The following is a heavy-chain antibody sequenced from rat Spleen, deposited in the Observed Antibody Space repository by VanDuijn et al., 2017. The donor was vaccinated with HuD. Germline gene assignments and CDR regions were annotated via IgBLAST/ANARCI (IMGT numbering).Heavy chain of an antibody. J-gene: IGHJ2*01. CDR3: TTQWELYH. V-gene: IGHV5-25*01. D-gene: IGHD5-1*01. CDR2: ISTGGGNT. CDR1: GFTFSDYY. Sequence: EVQLVESDGGLVQPGRSLKLSCAASGFTFSDYYMAWVRQAPTKGLEWVASISTGGGNTYYSDSVKGRFTISRDDAKSTVYLQMNSLRSEDTATYYCTTQWELYHWGQGVMVTVSS.